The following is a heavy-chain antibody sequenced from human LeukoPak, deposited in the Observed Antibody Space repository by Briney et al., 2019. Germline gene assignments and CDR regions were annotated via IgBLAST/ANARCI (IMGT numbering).Heavy chain of an antibody. CDR2: IIPIFGTA. CDR1: LYTFTGYY. CDR3: ACRPMVRGVINDDAFDI. J-gene: IGHJ3*02. Sequence: GASVKVSCKCCLYTFTGYYMHWVRQAPGQGVAWMGGIIPIFGTANYAQKFQGRVTNTADKSTITAYMELSSLRSEDTDVYYCACRPMVRGVINDDAFDIWGQGTMVTVSS. D-gene: IGHD3-10*01. V-gene: IGHV1-69*06.